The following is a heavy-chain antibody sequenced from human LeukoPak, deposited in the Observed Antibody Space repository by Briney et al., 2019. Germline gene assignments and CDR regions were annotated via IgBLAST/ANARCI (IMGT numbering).Heavy chain of an antibody. CDR2: IIPIFGTA. CDR3: ARYSSSWLNGFDP. J-gene: IGHJ5*02. V-gene: IGHV1-69*13. D-gene: IGHD6-13*01. CDR1: GGTLSSYA. Sequence: SVKVSCKASGGTLSSYAISWVRQAPGQGREWMGGIIPIFGTANYAQKFQGRVTISADESTSTAYMELSSLRSEDTAVYYCARYSSSWLNGFDPWGQGTLVTVSS.